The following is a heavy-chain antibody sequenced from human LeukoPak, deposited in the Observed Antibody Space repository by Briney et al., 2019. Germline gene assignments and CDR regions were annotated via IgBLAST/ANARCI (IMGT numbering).Heavy chain of an antibody. J-gene: IGHJ3*02. CDR1: GYSISSGYS. CDR3: ASYTDAFDI. Sequence: SETLSLTCNVSGYSISSGYSWGWIRQPPGKGLEWIGSIYYSGSTYFNPSLKSRVTISVDTSKNQFSLKLSSVTAADTAVYYCASYTDAFDIWGQGTMVTVSS. D-gene: IGHD3-16*01. V-gene: IGHV4-38-2*02. CDR2: IYYSGST.